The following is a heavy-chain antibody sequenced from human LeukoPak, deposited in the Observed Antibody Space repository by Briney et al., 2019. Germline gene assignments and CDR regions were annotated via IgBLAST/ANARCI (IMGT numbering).Heavy chain of an antibody. J-gene: IGHJ3*02. V-gene: IGHV4-39*01. CDR3: ARHRLEGDTFDI. CDR2: KYYSGDT. CDR1: GDSIRSSYW. Sequence: SETLSLTCAVSGDSIRSSYWWSWVRQPPGKGLEWIGSKYYSGDTYCSPSLKSRVTISVDTSRNKFALKLNSVTAADTAVYFCARHRLEGDTFDIWGQGTKVTVSS. D-gene: IGHD3-3*01.